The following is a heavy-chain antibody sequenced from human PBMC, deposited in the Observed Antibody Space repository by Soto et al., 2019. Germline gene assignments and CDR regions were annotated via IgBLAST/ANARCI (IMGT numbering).Heavy chain of an antibody. CDR3: ARGRYGDY. Sequence: QVHLVQSGSEVKKPGASVKVSCKGSGYTFTTYGITWVRQAPGQGLEWMGWISAHNGNTNYAQKLQGRVTVTRDTSTSTAYMELRSLRSDDTAVYYCARGRYGDYWGQGALVTVSS. CDR1: GYTFTTYG. J-gene: IGHJ4*02. V-gene: IGHV1-18*01. CDR2: ISAHNGNT. D-gene: IGHD1-1*01.